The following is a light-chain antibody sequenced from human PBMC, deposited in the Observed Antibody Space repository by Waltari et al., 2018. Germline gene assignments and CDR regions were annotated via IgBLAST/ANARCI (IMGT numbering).Light chain of an antibody. J-gene: IGKJ2*01. Sequence: TQSPLSLPVTPGQPASISCKSSQSLLHSDAKTYLYWYLQRPGQSPQLLLYEVSSRVSGVPDRFSGSGSGTDFTLKISRVETEDVGLYYCMQGLHLPYTFGQGTKLEIK. CDR2: EVS. CDR3: MQGLHLPYT. V-gene: IGKV2-29*02. CDR1: QSLLHSDAKTY.